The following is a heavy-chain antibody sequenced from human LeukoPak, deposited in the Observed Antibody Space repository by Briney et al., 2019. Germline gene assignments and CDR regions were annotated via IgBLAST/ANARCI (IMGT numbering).Heavy chain of an antibody. CDR1: GGSFSGYY. CDR2: INHSGST. D-gene: IGHD6-19*01. J-gene: IGHJ6*02. CDR3: ARGYSSGWSWYYYYGMDV. V-gene: IGHV4-34*01. Sequence: SETLSLTCAVYGGSFSGYYWSWIRQPPGKGLEWIGEINHSGSTNYNPSLKSRVTISVDTSKNQFSLKLSSVTAADTAVYYCARGYSSGWSWYYYYGMDVWGQGTTVTVSS.